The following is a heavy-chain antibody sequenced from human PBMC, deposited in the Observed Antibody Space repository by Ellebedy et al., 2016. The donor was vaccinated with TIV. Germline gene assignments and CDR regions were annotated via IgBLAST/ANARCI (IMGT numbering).Heavy chain of an antibody. V-gene: IGHV4-39*01. D-gene: IGHD4-17*01. Sequence: SETLSLXXTGSGASSRGSGYYWGCIRQPPGKGLEWLGSMHSSGRAYYNPSLKSRVTISVDTAKNQISLKVTSVTAADTAVYYCARSEADYGASLFDYWGQGTLVTVSS. J-gene: IGHJ4*02. CDR2: MHSSGRA. CDR3: ARSEADYGASLFDY. CDR1: GASSRGSGYY.